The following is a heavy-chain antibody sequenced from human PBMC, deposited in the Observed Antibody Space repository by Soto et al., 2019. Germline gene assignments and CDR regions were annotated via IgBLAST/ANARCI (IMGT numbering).Heavy chain of an antibody. CDR3: ATRLAVAGPGAFDI. J-gene: IGHJ3*02. CDR1: GYSCTNYC. V-gene: IGHV5-51*07. D-gene: IGHD6-19*01. CDR2: IYPGASDT. Sequence: GASVKISCKCSGYSCTNYCIGWVHEMARRGLEWMGIIYPGASDTRYSPSLQGQVTISADKSITTAYLQWSSLKASDTAMYYCATRLAVAGPGAFDIWGQGTTVTVSS.